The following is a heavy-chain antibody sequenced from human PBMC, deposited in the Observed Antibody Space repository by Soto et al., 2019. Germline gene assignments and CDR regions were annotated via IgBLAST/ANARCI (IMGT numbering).Heavy chain of an antibody. J-gene: IGHJ4*02. CDR2: MNPNSGNT. Sequence: GASVKVSCKASGYTFTSYDINWVRQATGQGLEWMGWMNPNSGNTGYAQKFQGRVTMTRNTSISTAYMELSSLRSEDTAVYYCGRARIGQWLVIDYWGQGTLVTVSS. CDR3: GRARIGQWLVIDY. V-gene: IGHV1-8*01. D-gene: IGHD6-19*01. CDR1: GYTFTSYD.